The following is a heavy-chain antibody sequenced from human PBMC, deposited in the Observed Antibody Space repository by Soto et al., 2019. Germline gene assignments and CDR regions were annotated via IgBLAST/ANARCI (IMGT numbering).Heavy chain of an antibody. CDR1: GFTFSYYG. Sequence: QVQLVESGGGVVQPGRSLRLSCAASGFTFSYYGMHWVRQAPGKGLEWVAVLSYDGSNKYYADSVKGRFTISRDNSKNXXXXXXXXXXXXXXXXXXXXXXXTIFRANYYGMDVWGQGTTVTVSS. V-gene: IGHV3-30*03. J-gene: IGHJ6*02. CDR3: XXXXTIFRANYYGMDV. D-gene: IGHD3-3*01. CDR2: LSYDGSNK.